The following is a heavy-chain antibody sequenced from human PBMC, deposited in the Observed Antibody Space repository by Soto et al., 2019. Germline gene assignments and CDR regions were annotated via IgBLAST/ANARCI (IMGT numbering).Heavy chain of an antibody. J-gene: IGHJ5*02. D-gene: IGHD2-2*01. CDR1: GGSISSSSYY. V-gene: IGHV4-39*01. CDR3: ARERGYCSSTSCYGWFDP. Sequence: QLQLQESGPGLVKPSETLSLTCTVSGGSISSSSYYWGWIRQTPGKGLEWIGSIYYSGSTYYNPSLKSRVTISEDKSKDQFTLKLSSVTAADTAVYYCARERGYCSSTSCYGWFDPWCQGTMVTVSS. CDR2: IYYSGST.